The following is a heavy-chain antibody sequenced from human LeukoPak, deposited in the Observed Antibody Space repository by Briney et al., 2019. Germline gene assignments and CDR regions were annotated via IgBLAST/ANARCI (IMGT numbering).Heavy chain of an antibody. CDR1: GFTFSSYG. CDR2: ISYDGSNK. Sequence: GGSLRLSCAASGFTFSSYGMHWVRQAPGKGLEWVAVISYDGSNKYYADSVKGRFAISRDNSENTLYLQMNSLRAEDTAVYYCAKGREYSGSYFDYWGQGTLVTVSS. D-gene: IGHD1-26*01. CDR3: AKGREYSGSYFDY. J-gene: IGHJ4*02. V-gene: IGHV3-30*18.